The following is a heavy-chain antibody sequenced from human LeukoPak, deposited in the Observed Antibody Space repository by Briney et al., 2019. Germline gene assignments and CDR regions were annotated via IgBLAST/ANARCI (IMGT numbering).Heavy chain of an antibody. V-gene: IGHV1-46*01. J-gene: IGHJ3*02. Sequence: ASVKVSCKASGYXFSDYHIHWVRQAHGQGLEWMGIINPSGGSTTYAQKFQGRLTMASDTSTSTVYMELSSLRSEDTAMYYCARSSAYYNEADIWGQGTMVTVSS. D-gene: IGHD1-26*01. CDR3: ARSSAYYNEADI. CDR1: GYXFSDYH. CDR2: INPSGGST.